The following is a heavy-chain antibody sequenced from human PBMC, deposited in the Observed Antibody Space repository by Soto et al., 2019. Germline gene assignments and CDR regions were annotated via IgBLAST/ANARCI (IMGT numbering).Heavy chain of an antibody. CDR1: GFSCYTYA. D-gene: IGHD3-10*01. CDR3: AKDWVATRGYFDA. J-gene: IGHJ4*02. CDR2: IGGRGDIT. V-gene: IGHV3-23*01. Sequence: EVQLLESGGGLVQPGGSLRLSCVASGFSCYTYAMSWVRQAPGKGLEWVSAIGGRGDITYYADSVKGRFTVSRDNSQNTLYLQMNSLRAEDAAIYYCAKDWVATRGYFDAWGQGTLVTVSS.